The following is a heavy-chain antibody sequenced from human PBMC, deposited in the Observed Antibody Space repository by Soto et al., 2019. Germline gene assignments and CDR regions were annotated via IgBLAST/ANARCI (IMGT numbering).Heavy chain of an antibody. D-gene: IGHD4-4*01. J-gene: IGHJ6*02. CDR2: ISAYNGNT. V-gene: IGHV1-18*01. Sequence: KPLASVKVSCKASGYTFTSYGSSWVRQAPGQGLEWMGWISAYNGNTNYEPKLEGRVTMTTDTSTSTAYMELRSLRSDDTAVYYCASSGSVTTGYYYYYGMEVWGQGTTVTVSS. CDR1: GYTFTSYG. CDR3: ASSGSVTTGYYYYYGMEV.